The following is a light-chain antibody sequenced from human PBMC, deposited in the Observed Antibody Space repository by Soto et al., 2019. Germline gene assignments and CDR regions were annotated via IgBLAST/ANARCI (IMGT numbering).Light chain of an antibody. Sequence: QSVLTQPPSASGTPGQRVTISCSGSSSNIGSNTVNWYQHLPGTAPKLLIYSNSQRPSGVPDRFSGSKSGTSASLAISGLQSEDEADYYCASWDDSRNGVVFGGGTKLTVL. CDR3: ASWDDSRNGVV. V-gene: IGLV1-44*01. CDR2: SNS. J-gene: IGLJ2*01. CDR1: SSNIGSNT.